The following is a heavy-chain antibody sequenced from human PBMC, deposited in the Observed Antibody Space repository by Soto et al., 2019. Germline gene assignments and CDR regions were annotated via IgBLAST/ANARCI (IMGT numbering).Heavy chain of an antibody. CDR2: VSGTGANT. CDR3: AKLYRSGILVPIDY. D-gene: IGHD3-10*01. J-gene: IGHJ4*02. Sequence: GGSLRLSCAASGFTFNNYAMSWVRQAPGRGLEWVSTVSGTGANTYYADSVKGRLTISRDNSKNTLDLQMNSLRAEDTAVYYCAKLYRSGILVPIDYWGKGTLVTVSS. V-gene: IGHV3-23*01. CDR1: GFTFNNYA.